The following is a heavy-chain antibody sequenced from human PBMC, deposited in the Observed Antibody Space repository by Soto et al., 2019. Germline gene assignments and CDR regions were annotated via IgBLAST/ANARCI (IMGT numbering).Heavy chain of an antibody. Sequence: PGGSLGLSCAASGFILSNYAMNWVRQAPGKGLEWVSGISGGGGGTYYADSVKGRFTISRDNAKNSLYLQMNSLGAEDTALYYCARGLNKAALSFEYWGQGTLVTVSS. D-gene: IGHD6-25*01. CDR1: GFILSNYA. V-gene: IGHV3-23*01. J-gene: IGHJ4*01. CDR2: ISGGGGGT. CDR3: ARGLNKAALSFEY.